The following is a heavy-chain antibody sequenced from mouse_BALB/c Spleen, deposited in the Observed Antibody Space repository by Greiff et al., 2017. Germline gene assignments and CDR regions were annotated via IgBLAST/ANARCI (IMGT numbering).Heavy chain of an antibody. V-gene: IGHV5-17*02. Sequence: EVKVVESGGGLVQPGGSRKLSCAASGFTFSSFGMHWVRQAPEKGLEWVAYISSGSSTIYYADTVKGRFTISRDNPKNTLFLQMTSLRSEDTAMYYCARSFHFDYWGQGTTLTVSS. CDR2: ISSGSSTI. J-gene: IGHJ2*01. CDR3: ARSFHFDY. CDR1: GFTFSSFG.